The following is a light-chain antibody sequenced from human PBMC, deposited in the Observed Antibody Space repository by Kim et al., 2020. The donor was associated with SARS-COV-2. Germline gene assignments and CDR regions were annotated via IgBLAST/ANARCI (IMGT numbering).Light chain of an antibody. J-gene: IGLJ3*02. V-gene: IGLV7-46*01. CDR1: TGAVTSGHY. CDR2: DTR. Sequence: QAVVTQEPSLTVSPGGTVTLTCGSSTGAVTSGHYPYWFQQKPGQAPRTLIYDTRNKHSWTPARFSGSLLGGKAALTLSGAQPEDEAEYYCLLYYGGARVFGGGTKLTVL. CDR3: LLYYGGARV.